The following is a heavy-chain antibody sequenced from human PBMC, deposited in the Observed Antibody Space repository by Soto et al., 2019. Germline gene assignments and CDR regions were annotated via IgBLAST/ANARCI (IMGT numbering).Heavy chain of an antibody. CDR3: ARDRLAAAAAEVAFDV. D-gene: IGHD6-13*01. Sequence: PSETLSLTCTVSGGSISTYYWSWIRQSPGKGLEWIGYISYSGSTNYNPSLKSRITISVDTSKNQFSLKLNSVTAADTAVYYCARDRLAAAAAEVAFDVWGQGTMVT. J-gene: IGHJ3*01. CDR1: GGSISTYY. CDR2: ISYSGST. V-gene: IGHV4-59*01.